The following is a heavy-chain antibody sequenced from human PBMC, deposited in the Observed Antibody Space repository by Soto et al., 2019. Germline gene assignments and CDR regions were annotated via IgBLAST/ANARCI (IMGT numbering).Heavy chain of an antibody. D-gene: IGHD1-1*01. V-gene: IGHV4-59*12. Sequence: SETLSLTCTVSGGSISSYYWSWIRQPPGKGLEWIGYIYYSGSTNYNPSLKSRVTISVDTSKNQFSLKLSSVTAADTAVYYCASAWNDVFPYFDYWGQGTLVTVSS. CDR3: ASAWNDVFPYFDY. J-gene: IGHJ4*02. CDR1: GGSISSYY. CDR2: IYYSGST.